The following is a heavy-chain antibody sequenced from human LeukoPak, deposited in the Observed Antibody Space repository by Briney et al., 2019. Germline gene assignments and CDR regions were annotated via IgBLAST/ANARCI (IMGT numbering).Heavy chain of an antibody. Sequence: GGSLRLSCAASGFTFSSYTMNWVRQAPGKGLEWVSAISGSGVGTYYADSVKVRFTISRDNSWNTLYLQMSSLRVEDTAVYYCAKDQVISGSEASDIWGQGTMVTVSS. J-gene: IGHJ3*02. CDR2: ISGSGVGT. CDR1: GFTFSSYT. V-gene: IGHV3-23*01. CDR3: AKDQVISGSEASDI. D-gene: IGHD2-21*01.